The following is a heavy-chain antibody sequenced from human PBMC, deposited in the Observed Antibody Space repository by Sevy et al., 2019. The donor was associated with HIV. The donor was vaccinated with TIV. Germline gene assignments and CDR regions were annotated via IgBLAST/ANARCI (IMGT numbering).Heavy chain of an antibody. D-gene: IGHD3-3*01. V-gene: IGHV3-23*01. Sequence: GGSLRLSCAASGFTFSRYWMSWVRQAPGKGLEWVSTINGNGRATYYADSVKDRFTISRDNSKKTLSLQMNSLRAEDTATYYCAKDGVVDITIFGLNIRHYWYFDVWGRGTLVTVSS. J-gene: IGHJ2*01. CDR3: AKDGVVDITIFGLNIRHYWYFDV. CDR1: GFTFSRYW. CDR2: INGNGRAT.